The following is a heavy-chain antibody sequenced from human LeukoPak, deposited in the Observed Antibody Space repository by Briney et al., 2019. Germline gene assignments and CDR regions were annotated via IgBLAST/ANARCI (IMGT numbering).Heavy chain of an antibody. CDR3: AKTGLEQTFDY. V-gene: IGHV1-69*13. CDR1: GGTFSSYA. J-gene: IGHJ4*02. Sequence: ASVKVSCKASGGTFSSYAISWVRQAPGQGLEWMGGIIPIFGTANYAQKFQGRVTITADESTSTAYMELSSLRSEDTAVYYCAKTGLEQTFDYWGQGTLVTVSS. CDR2: IIPIFGTA. D-gene: IGHD1/OR15-1a*01.